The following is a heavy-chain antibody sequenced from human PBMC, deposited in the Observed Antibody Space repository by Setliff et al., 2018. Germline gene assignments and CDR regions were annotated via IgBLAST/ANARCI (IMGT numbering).Heavy chain of an antibody. D-gene: IGHD7-27*01. J-gene: IGHJ4*02. V-gene: IGHV3-23*01. Sequence: GGSLRLSCRVSGFRFADYAMSWVRQAPGKGLEWVSTSSRTGSTTYYADSVKGRLTISRDNSKDTLYLQMSSLRVDDTAKYYCARRTGDYFYFDIWGQGALVTVSS. CDR2: SSRTGSTT. CDR3: ARRTGDYFYFDI. CDR1: GFRFADYA.